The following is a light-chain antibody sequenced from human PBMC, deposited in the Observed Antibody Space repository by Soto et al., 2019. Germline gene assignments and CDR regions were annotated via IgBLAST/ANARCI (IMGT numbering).Light chain of an antibody. V-gene: IGLV2-11*01. CDR2: DVT. Sequence: CALPQPRSVSGSPGQSVALSCPGTSSDVGGYNYVAWYQQHPGKAPKLMIYDVTKRPSGVPDRFSGSKSGNTASLTISGLQAEDEADYYCCSYAGSSYVFGTGTKVTVL. CDR1: SSDVGGYNY. J-gene: IGLJ1*01. CDR3: CSYAGSSYV.